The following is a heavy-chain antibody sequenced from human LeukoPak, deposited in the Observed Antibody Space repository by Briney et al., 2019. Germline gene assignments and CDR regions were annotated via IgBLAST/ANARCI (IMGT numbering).Heavy chain of an antibody. V-gene: IGHV3-53*01. J-gene: IGHJ6*03. CDR3: ARTGSYYYYYMDV. Sequence: PGGSLRLSCAASGFTFNDYYMSWIRQAPGKGLEWVSVIYSGGSTYYADSVKGRFTISRDNSKNTLYLQMNSLRAEDTAVYYCARTGSYYYYYMDVWGKGTTVTVSS. CDR2: IYSGGST. CDR1: GFTFNDYY. D-gene: IGHD1-26*01.